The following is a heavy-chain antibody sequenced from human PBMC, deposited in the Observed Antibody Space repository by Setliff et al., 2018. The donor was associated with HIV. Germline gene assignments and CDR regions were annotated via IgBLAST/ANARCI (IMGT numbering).Heavy chain of an antibody. V-gene: IGHV4-39*07. CDR2: VYHTGST. Sequence: SETLSLTCTVSGGSISSSSYYWGWIRQPPGKGLEWIGSVYHTGSTYYNPSLKSRVTMSADTSKNQFSLKLSSVTAADTAVYYCASSPAWRSDFGLHTFDYWGQGTLVTVSS. J-gene: IGHJ4*02. D-gene: IGHD2-2*01. CDR3: ASSPAWRSDFGLHTFDY. CDR1: GGSISSSSYY.